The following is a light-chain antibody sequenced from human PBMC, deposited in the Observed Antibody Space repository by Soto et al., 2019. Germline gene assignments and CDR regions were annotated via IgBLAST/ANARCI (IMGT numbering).Light chain of an antibody. Sequence: QSALTQPPSASGSPGQSVTISCTGTSSDVGDSNYVSWYQQHPGKAPKLMIYEVSKRPSGVPDRFSGSKSGNTASLTVSGLQAEDEADYYCSSYAGSNNYVFGAGTKVTVL. CDR2: EVS. V-gene: IGLV2-8*01. J-gene: IGLJ1*01. CDR1: SSDVGDSNY. CDR3: SSYAGSNNYV.